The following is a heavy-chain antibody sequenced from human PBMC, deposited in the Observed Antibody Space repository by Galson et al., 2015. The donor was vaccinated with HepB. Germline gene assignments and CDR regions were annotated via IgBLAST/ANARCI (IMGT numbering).Heavy chain of an antibody. CDR3: ARVPVFCSGGSCYSYYFDY. CDR2: IIPIFGTA. Sequence: SVKVSCKASGYTFTSYYMHWVRQAPGQGLEWMGGIIPIFGTANYAQKFQGRVTITADESTSTAHMELSSLRSEDTAVYYCARVPVFCSGGSCYSYYFDYWGQGTLVTVSS. J-gene: IGHJ4*02. D-gene: IGHD2-15*01. CDR1: GYTFTSYY. V-gene: IGHV1-69*13.